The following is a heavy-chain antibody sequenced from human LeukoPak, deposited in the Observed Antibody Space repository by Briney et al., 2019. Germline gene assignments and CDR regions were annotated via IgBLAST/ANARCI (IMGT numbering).Heavy chain of an antibody. CDR2: INHSGST. J-gene: IGHJ4*02. V-gene: IGHV4-34*01. Sequence: SETLSLTCAVYGGSFSGYYWSWIRQPPGKRLEWIGEINHSGSTNYNPSLKSRVTISVDTSKNQFSLKLSSVTAADTAVYYCARGPTGNRFGRRPIDYWGQGTLVTVSS. D-gene: IGHD3-10*01. CDR1: GGSFSGYY. CDR3: ARGPTGNRFGRRPIDY.